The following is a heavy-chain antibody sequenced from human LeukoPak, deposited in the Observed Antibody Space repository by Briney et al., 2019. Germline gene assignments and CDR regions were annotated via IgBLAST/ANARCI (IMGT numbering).Heavy chain of an antibody. CDR2: INHSGST. J-gene: IGHJ4*02. Sequence: SETLSLTCAVYGGSFSGYYWSWIRQPPGKGLEWIGEINHSGSTNYNPSLKSRVTMSVDTSKNQFSLKLSSVTAADTAVYCCAAVSGYSGYDPYYFDYWGQGTLVTVSS. CDR1: GGSFSGYY. V-gene: IGHV4-34*01. D-gene: IGHD5-12*01. CDR3: AAVSGYSGYDPYYFDY.